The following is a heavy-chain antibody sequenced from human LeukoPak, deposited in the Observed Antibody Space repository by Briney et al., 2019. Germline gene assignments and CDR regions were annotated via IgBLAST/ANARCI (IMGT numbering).Heavy chain of an antibody. D-gene: IGHD2-15*01. CDR1: GFTLTNHG. J-gene: IGHJ5*02. Sequence: GGSLRLSCAVSGFTLTNHGVSWVRQAPGKGLEWVSIITGTGGRYYGDSVKGRFILSRDNSKNTVYMQMSSLRAEDTATYYCAKDYCRDGNCPFPFLDTWGQGTLVTVSS. CDR2: ITGTGGR. CDR3: AKDYCRDGNCPFPFLDT. V-gene: IGHV3-23*01.